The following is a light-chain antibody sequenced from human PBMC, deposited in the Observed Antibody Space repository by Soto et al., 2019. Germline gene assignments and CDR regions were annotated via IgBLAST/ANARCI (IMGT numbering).Light chain of an antibody. CDR3: QQYNNWPYT. CDR2: GAS. V-gene: IGKV3-15*01. CDR1: QSISSN. Sequence: EILMTQSPATLSVYPGERATLSCRASQSISSNLAWYQQKPGQAPRLLIYGASSRATGLPARFSGSGSGTEFTLTISSLQSEDFAVYYCQQYNNWPYTFGQGTKLEI. J-gene: IGKJ2*01.